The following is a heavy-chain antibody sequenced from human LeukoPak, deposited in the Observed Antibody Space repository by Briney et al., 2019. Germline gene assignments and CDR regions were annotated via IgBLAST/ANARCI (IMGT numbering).Heavy chain of an antibody. CDR3: ARENVGFGSWFDS. J-gene: IGHJ5*01. V-gene: IGHV1-2*02. Sequence: GASVKVSCKTSGYRFTGYYMHWVRQAPGQGLEWMGWINPNSGDTNYAQNFQGRVTVTRDTSISTAYMELSRLTSDDTAVYYCARENVGFGSWFDSWGQGTLVAVSS. D-gene: IGHD3-10*01. CDR2: INPNSGDT. CDR1: GYRFTGYY.